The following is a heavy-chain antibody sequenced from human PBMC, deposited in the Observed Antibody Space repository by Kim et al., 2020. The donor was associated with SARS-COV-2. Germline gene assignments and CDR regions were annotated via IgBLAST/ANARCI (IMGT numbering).Heavy chain of an antibody. CDR3: ARGAWGSYGYNYYYGMDV. CDR1: GDSVSSNSAA. J-gene: IGHJ6*02. CDR2: TYYRSKWYN. D-gene: IGHD3-16*01. Sequence: SQTLSLTCAISGDSVSSNSAAWNWIRQSPSRGLEWLGRTYYRSKWYNDYAVSVKSRITINPDTSKNQFSLQLNSVTPEDTAVYYCARGAWGSYGYNYYYGMDVWGPGTTVTVSS. V-gene: IGHV6-1*01.